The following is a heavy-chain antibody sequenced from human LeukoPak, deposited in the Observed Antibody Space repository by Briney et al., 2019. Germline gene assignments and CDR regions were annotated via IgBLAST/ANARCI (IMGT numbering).Heavy chain of an antibody. V-gene: IGHV3-11*01. CDR1: GFTFTDDY. D-gene: IGHD5-12*01. CDR2: ISTSSYTI. Sequence: AGSLRLSCVASGFTFTDDYMTWIRQAPGKGLEWISYISTSSYTIYYADSVKGRFTISRDNAKNSLYLQMNSLRVEDTAVYYCARDRRSPHSAYDRGHLDYWGQGTLVTVSS. J-gene: IGHJ4*02. CDR3: ARDRRSPHSAYDRGHLDY.